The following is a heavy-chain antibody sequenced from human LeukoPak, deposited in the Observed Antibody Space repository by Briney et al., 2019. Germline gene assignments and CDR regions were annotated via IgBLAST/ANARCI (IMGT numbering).Heavy chain of an antibody. D-gene: IGHD3-3*01. CDR2: IWYDGSNK. Sequence: GGSLRLSCAASGFTFSSYGMHWVRQAPGKGLEWVAVIWYDGSNKYYADSVKGRFTISRDNSKNTLYLQMNSLRAEDTAVYYCANGRRSGYYHYYYMDVWGKGTTVTVSS. V-gene: IGHV3-33*06. CDR3: ANGRRSGYYHYYYMDV. CDR1: GFTFSSYG. J-gene: IGHJ6*03.